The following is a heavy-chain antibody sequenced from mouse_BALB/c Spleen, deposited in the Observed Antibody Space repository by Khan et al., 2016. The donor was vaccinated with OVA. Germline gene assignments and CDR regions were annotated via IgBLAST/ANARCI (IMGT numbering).Heavy chain of an antibody. Sequence: QIQLVQSGPEMKKPGETVKISCKASGYTFTNYGMNWVKQSPGKALKWMGWINTFTGEPTYADDFKGRFAFSLETSASTAYLQINNLKNEDTATYFCARPPYFSYILDHWGQGTSVTVSS. J-gene: IGHJ4*01. V-gene: IGHV9-3-1*01. D-gene: IGHD2-10*01. CDR3: ARPPYFSYILDH. CDR1: GYTFTNYG. CDR2: INTFTGEP.